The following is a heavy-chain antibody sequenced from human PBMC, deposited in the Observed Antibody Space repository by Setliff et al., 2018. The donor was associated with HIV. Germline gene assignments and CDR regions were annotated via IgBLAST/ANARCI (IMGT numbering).Heavy chain of an antibody. CDR2: INHSGST. CDR1: GGSFSGYY. Sequence: SETLSLTCAVYGGSFSGYYWSWVRQPPGKGLEWIGEINHSGSTNYNPSLKSRVTISVDTSKNQFSLKLSSVTAADTAVYYCARRGAAMVLNWFDPWGQGTQVTVSS. J-gene: IGHJ5*02. CDR3: ARRGAAMVLNWFDP. V-gene: IGHV4-34*01. D-gene: IGHD5-18*01.